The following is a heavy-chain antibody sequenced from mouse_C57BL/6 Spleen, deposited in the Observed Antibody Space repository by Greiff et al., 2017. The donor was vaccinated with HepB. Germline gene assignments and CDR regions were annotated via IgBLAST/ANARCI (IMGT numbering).Heavy chain of an antibody. D-gene: IGHD2-3*01. Sequence: EVKLEESGAELVRPGASVKLSCTASGFNIKDDYMHWVKQRPDQGLEWIGWIDPENGDTEYASKFQGKATITADTSSNTAYLQLSSLTSEDTAVYYCTLDDDQAWFAYWGQRTLVTVSA. CDR3: TLDDDQAWFAY. J-gene: IGHJ3*01. CDR1: GFNIKDDY. CDR2: IDPENGDT. V-gene: IGHV14-4*01.